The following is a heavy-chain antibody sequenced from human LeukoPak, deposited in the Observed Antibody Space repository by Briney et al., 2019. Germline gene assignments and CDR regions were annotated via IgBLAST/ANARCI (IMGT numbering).Heavy chain of an antibody. CDR1: GFTFSSYW. J-gene: IGHJ4*02. CDR2: IKQDGSEK. CDR3: AMGIAAAARGDY. Sequence: PGGSLRLSCAASGFTFSSYWMSWVRQAPGKGLEWVANIKQDGSEKYYVDSVKGRFTISRDNAKNSLYLQMNSLGAEDTAVYYCAMGIAAAARGDYWGQGTLVTVSS. D-gene: IGHD6-13*01. V-gene: IGHV3-7*01.